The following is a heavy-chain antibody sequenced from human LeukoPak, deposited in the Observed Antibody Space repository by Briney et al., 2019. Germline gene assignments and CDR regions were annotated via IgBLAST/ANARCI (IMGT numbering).Heavy chain of an antibody. CDR1: GGSISSSSYY. Sequence: SETLSLTCTVSGGSISSSSYYWGWIRQPPGKGLEWIGSIYYSGSTYYNPSLKSRVTISVDTSKNQFSLKLSSVTAADTAVYYCARDRSEMYYYGSGSYGAVDYWGQGTLVTVSS. J-gene: IGHJ4*02. V-gene: IGHV4-39*07. CDR3: ARDRSEMYYYGSGSYGAVDY. CDR2: IYYSGST. D-gene: IGHD3-10*01.